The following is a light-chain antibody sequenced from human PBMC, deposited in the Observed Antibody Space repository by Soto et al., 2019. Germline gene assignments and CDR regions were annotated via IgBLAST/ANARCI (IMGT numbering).Light chain of an antibody. CDR1: QSISNK. J-gene: IGKJ5*01. CDR3: WQYNNWFLIS. CDR2: DTS. V-gene: IGKV3-15*01. Sequence: EIVMTQSPATLSVSPGERATLSCRASQSISNKLAWYQQKPGQAPRLLIYDTSIRATGIPARFSGSGSGTELTLTTSSLLSDELSVSYCWQYNNWFLISFGQGTRLEIQ.